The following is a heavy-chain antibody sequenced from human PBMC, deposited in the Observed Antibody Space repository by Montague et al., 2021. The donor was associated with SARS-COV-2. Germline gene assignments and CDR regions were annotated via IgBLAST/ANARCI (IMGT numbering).Heavy chain of an antibody. CDR1: GFSITTSTMG. CDR2: IYSNGDK. J-gene: IGHJ4*02. CDR3: AHLIRYYDIFTGIPFDD. V-gene: IGHV2-5*01. Sequence: PALVKPTQTLTLTCTFSGFSITTSTMGVGWIRQPPGKALEWLALIYSNGDKRYSPSLQRRLTITKDTSRNQVVLSLTNVDPLDTAAYYCAHLIRYYDIFTGIPFDDWGQGTQVTVSS. D-gene: IGHD3-9*01.